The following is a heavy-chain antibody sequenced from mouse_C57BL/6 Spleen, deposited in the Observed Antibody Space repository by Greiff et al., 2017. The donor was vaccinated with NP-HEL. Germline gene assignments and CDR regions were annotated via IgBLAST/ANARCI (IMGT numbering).Heavy chain of an antibody. J-gene: IGHJ3*01. CDR1: GFNIKDDY. D-gene: IGHD2-3*01. Sequence: VHVKQSGAELVRPGASVKLSCTASGFNIKDDYMHWVKQRPEQGLEWIGWIDPENGDTEYASKFQGKATITADTSSNTAYLQLSSLTSEDTAVYYCTTDGYYEAYWGQGTLVTVSA. CDR3: TTDGYYEAY. V-gene: IGHV14-4*01. CDR2: IDPENGDT.